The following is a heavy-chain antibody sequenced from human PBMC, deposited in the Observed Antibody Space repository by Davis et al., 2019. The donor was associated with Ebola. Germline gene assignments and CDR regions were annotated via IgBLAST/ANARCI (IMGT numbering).Heavy chain of an antibody. J-gene: IGHJ4*02. CDR3: AREYSSGWYRMKYFDF. V-gene: IGHV1-2*02. D-gene: IGHD6-19*01. CDR2: VNPNSGDT. CDR1: GGTFSSYT. Sequence: ASVKVSCKASGGTFSSYTITWVRQAPGQGLEWMGWVNPNSGDTDYAQTFQGRVTMTSDTSINTAYMELRSLKSDETAVYYCAREYSSGWYRMKYFDFWGQGTLVTVSS.